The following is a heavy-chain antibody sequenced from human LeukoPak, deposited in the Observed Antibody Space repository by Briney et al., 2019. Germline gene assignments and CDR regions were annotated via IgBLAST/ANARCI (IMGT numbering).Heavy chain of an antibody. Sequence: ASVKVSCKASGYTFTGYYMHWVRRAPGQGLEWMGWINPNSGGTNYAQDFHGRVTMTRDTSISTAYMELSRLRSDDTAVYYCAREGDIVVVPAAMVDYWGQGTLVTVSS. D-gene: IGHD2-2*01. CDR2: INPNSGGT. CDR1: GYTFTGYY. V-gene: IGHV1-2*02. J-gene: IGHJ4*02. CDR3: AREGDIVVVPAAMVDY.